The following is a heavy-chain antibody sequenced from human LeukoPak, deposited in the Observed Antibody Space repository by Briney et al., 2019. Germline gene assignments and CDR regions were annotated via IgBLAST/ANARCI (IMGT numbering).Heavy chain of an antibody. CDR1: GGTFSSYA. Sequence: SVKVSCKASGGTFSSYAISWVRQAPGQELEWMGRIIPILGIANYAQKFQGRVTITADKSTSTAYMELSSLRSEDTAVYYCARDFGSGYYYGMDVWGQGTTVTVSS. V-gene: IGHV1-69*04. CDR3: ARDFGSGYYYGMDV. D-gene: IGHD3-10*01. CDR2: IIPILGIA. J-gene: IGHJ6*02.